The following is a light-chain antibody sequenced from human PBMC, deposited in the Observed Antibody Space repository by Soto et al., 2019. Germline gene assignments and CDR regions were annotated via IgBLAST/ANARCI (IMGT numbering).Light chain of an antibody. Sequence: DIQMTQSPSSLSASVGDRVTVTCRASQSIGSYLNWYQLKPGKAPKLLIYAASILQFGVPSRFSGSGSGTDFTLTISSLQPEDFATYDCQQSYSIPFSFGPGAEVDFE. CDR2: AAS. CDR1: QSIGSY. J-gene: IGKJ3*01. CDR3: QQSYSIPFS. V-gene: IGKV1-39*01.